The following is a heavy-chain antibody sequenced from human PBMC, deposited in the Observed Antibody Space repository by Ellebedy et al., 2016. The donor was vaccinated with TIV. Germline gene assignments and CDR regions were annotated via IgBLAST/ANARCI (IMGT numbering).Heavy chain of an antibody. J-gene: IGHJ4*02. V-gene: IGHV3-23*01. CDR2: LTTGGVT. Sequence: GESLKISCVVSGFTFSTYAMRWFRQAPGKGLEWVSSLTTGGVTFYAESVKDRFTISRDSSKNTLYLQMNSLRVEDTAVYYCARDAARSGWIYDYWGQGTLVPVSS. D-gene: IGHD6-19*01. CDR3: ARDAARSGWIYDY. CDR1: GFTFSTYA.